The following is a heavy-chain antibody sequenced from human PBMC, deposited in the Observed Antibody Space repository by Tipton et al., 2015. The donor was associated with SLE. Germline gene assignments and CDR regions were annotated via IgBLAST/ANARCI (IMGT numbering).Heavy chain of an antibody. D-gene: IGHD3-22*01. CDR3: GRGVYSESSVGMDV. CDR1: GFTFSSYG. Sequence: SLRLSCAASGFTFSSYGIHWVRQAPGKGLEWVAMIRYDRHNEYYADSVKGRFTISRDNAKNTLYLQMYSLRVDDTAVYYCGRGVYSESSVGMDVWGQGTTVTVPS. CDR2: IRYDRHNE. V-gene: IGHV3-30*12. J-gene: IGHJ6*02.